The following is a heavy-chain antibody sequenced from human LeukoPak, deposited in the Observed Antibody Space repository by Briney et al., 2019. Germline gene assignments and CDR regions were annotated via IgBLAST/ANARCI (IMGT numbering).Heavy chain of an antibody. CDR2: ISSSSSYI. CDR1: GFTFSSYS. D-gene: IGHD2-2*01. J-gene: IGHJ5*02. V-gene: IGHV3-21*01. CDR3: ARDRLVVPAVGWFDP. Sequence: GGSLRLSCAASGFTFSSYSMNWVRQAPGKGLEWVSSISSSSSYIYYADSVKGRFTISRANAKNSLYLQMNSLRAEDTAVYYCARDRLVVPAVGWFDPWGQGTLVTVSS.